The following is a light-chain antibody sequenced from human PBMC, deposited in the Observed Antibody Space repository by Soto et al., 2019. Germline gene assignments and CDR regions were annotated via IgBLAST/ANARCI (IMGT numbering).Light chain of an antibody. CDR2: EVS. V-gene: IGLV2-14*01. Sequence: QSALTQPASVSGSRGQSITISCTGTSSDVGGYNFVSWYQHHPGKAPKLMIYEVSNRPSGVSNHFSGSKSGNTASLTISGLQAEDEADYYCSSYTSSSTLLYVFGTGTKVTVL. CDR1: SSDVGGYNF. CDR3: SSYTSSSTLLYV. J-gene: IGLJ1*01.